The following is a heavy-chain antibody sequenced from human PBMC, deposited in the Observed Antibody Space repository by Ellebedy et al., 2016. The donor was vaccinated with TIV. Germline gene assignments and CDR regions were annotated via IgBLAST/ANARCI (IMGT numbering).Heavy chain of an antibody. Sequence: GGSLRLSXAASGFTFSSYYMDWVRQAPGKGLEWVGRIRNKVDTYTTEYTASVKGRFSISRDDSKNSLYLQMNSLKTEDTAVYYCTREDWWRFDPWGQGTLVTVSS. D-gene: IGHD2-15*01. CDR2: IRNKVDTYTT. CDR1: GFTFSSYY. V-gene: IGHV3-72*01. J-gene: IGHJ5*02. CDR3: TREDWWRFDP.